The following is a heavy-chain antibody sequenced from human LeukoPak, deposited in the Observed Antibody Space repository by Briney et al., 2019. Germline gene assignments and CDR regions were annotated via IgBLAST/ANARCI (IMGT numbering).Heavy chain of an antibody. Sequence: GGSLRLSCAASGFTFSSYEMNWVHQAPGKGLEWVSYISSSGSTIYYADSVKGRFTISRDNAKNSLYLQMNSLRAEDTAVYYCARDAFYQLYYYGMDVWGQGTTVTVSS. CDR1: GFTFSSYE. J-gene: IGHJ6*02. D-gene: IGHD2-2*01. CDR2: ISSSGSTI. V-gene: IGHV3-48*03. CDR3: ARDAFYQLYYYGMDV.